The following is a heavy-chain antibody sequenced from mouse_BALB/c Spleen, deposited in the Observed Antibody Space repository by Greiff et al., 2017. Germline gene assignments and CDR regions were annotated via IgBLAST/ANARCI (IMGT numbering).Heavy chain of an antibody. V-gene: IGHV5-9-4*01. CDR3: ARHKEYGNYDAMDY. Sequence: EVKLVESGGGLVKPGGSLKLSCAASGFTFSSYAMSWVRQSPEKRLEWVAEISSGGSYTYYPDTVTGRFTISRDNAKNTLYLEMSSLRSEDTAMYYCARHKEYGNYDAMDYWGQGTSVTVSS. J-gene: IGHJ4*01. CDR2: ISSGGSYT. D-gene: IGHD2-10*02. CDR1: GFTFSSYA.